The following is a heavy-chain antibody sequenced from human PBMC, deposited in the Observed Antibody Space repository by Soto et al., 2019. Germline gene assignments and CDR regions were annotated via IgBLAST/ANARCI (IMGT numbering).Heavy chain of an antibody. CDR3: ARDFAWAFAY. CDR2: ISTNSRTI. CDR1: GFTFSSYS. J-gene: IGHJ4*02. V-gene: IGHV3-48*02. Sequence: EVQLVESGGGLVQPGGSLRLSCVASGFTFSSYSMNWVRQAPGKGLEWVSYISTNSRTIHYADSVKGRFTISRDNAKNSLYLQMNSLRDEDTAVYYCARDFAWAFAYWGQGTLRTVPP. D-gene: IGHD1-26*01.